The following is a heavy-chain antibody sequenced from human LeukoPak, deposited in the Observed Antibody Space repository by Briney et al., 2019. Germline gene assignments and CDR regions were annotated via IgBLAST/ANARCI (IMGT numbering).Heavy chain of an antibody. J-gene: IGHJ4*02. V-gene: IGHV3-7*01. Sequence: WGSLSLSCAASGFTFSSYWMSWVRQAPGKGLEWVANIKEDGSAKYYVDSVKGRFTISRDNVKNSLYLQMNNLSAEDTAVYYCVRDSPGYGAYDFDWGQGTLVTVSA. CDR1: GFTFSSYW. CDR3: VRDSPGYGAYDFD. CDR2: IKEDGSAK. D-gene: IGHD5-12*01.